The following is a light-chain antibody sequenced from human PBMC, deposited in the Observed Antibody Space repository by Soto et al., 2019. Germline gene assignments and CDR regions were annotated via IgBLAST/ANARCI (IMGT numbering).Light chain of an antibody. Sequence: DIQMTQSPSTLSASVGDRVTITCRASQSISSWLAWYQQKPGKAPKLLISRASNLQSGVPSRFSGSGSGTEFTLTITSLQPDDSATYYCQKYVGYSLTFGQGTKVEIK. CDR3: QKYVGYSLT. CDR1: QSISSW. J-gene: IGKJ2*01. CDR2: RAS. V-gene: IGKV1-5*03.